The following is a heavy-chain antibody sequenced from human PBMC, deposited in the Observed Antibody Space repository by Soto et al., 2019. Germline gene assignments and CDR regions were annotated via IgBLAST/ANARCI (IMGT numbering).Heavy chain of an antibody. CDR2: MNPNSGNT. D-gene: IGHD1-20*01. V-gene: IGHV1-8*01. J-gene: IGHJ4*02. CDR1: GYTFTSYD. CDR3: ARSRTITGNIILPY. Sequence: QVKLVQSGAEVKKPGASVKVSCKASGYTFTSYDINWVRQATGQGLEWMGWMNPNSGNTGDAQKFQGRVTMTRNTSISTAYMELSSLRSEDTAVYYCARSRTITGNIILPYWGQGTLVTVSS.